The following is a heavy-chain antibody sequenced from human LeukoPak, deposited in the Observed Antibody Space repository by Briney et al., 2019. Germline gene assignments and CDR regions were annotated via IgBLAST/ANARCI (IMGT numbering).Heavy chain of an antibody. V-gene: IGHV3-23*01. CDR3: ANERGYSSSWYLDY. D-gene: IGHD6-13*01. J-gene: IGHJ4*02. CDR1: GFTFSSYA. Sequence: PGGSLRLSCAASGFTFSSYAMSWVRQAPGKGLEWVSAISGSGGSTYYADSVKGRFTISRDNSKNTLYLQMNSLRAEDTAVYYCANERGYSSSWYLDYWGQGTLVTVSS. CDR2: ISGSGGST.